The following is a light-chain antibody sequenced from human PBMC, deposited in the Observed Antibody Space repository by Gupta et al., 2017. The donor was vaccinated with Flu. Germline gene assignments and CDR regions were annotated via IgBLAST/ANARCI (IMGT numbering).Light chain of an antibody. CDR3: QQTYSTPYT. V-gene: IGKV1-39*01. J-gene: IGKJ2*01. CDR1: QPIIDF. Sequence: DIRMTQSPSTLPVSIGDRITITCRPSQPIIDFLNWYQHKPGKAPNLLIYVASTLESGVPSRFSGSGSETDFTLTISSLQPEDSATYYCQQTYSTPYTFGQGTRLEIK. CDR2: VAS.